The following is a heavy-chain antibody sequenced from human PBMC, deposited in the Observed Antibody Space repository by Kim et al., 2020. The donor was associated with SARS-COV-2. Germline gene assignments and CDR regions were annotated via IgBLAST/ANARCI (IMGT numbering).Heavy chain of an antibody. V-gene: IGHV3-7*01. D-gene: IGHD2-21*01. J-gene: IGHJ4*02. CDR2: IKQDGSDR. CDR3: VTGGGAFGY. Sequence: GGSLRLSCAASGFTFSAYWMSWVRQAPGKGLEWVANIKQDGSDRYYVDSVKGRFTISRDNAENSLYLQMNSLRDEDTAMYYCVTGGGAFGYWGQGTLVTVSS. CDR1: GFTFSAYW.